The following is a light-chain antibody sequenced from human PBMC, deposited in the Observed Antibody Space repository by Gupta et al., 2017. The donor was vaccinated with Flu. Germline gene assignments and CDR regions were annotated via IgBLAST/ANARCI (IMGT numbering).Light chain of an antibody. V-gene: IGLV2-14*03. J-gene: IGLJ3*02. CDR1: SSDVGAYDY. Sequence: SITIAWTGTSSDVGAYDYVSWYQQHPGKVPKLMIYEVSYRPAGVSNRFSGSKSGNTASLTISGLQAEDEADYYGTSYTRSRTRVFGGGTKLTVL. CDR2: EVS. CDR3: TSYTRSRTRV.